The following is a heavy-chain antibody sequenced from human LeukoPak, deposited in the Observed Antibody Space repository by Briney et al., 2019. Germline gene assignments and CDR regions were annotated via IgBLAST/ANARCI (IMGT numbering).Heavy chain of an antibody. CDR3: ARGGGYSDY. CDR1: GVSISSGGYS. V-gene: IGHV4-30-2*01. CDR2: IYHSGST. D-gene: IGHD3-10*01. Sequence: NPSETLSLTCAVSGVSISSGGYSWSWNRQPPGKGLEWIGYIYHSGSTYYNPSLKSRVTISVDRSKNQFSLKLSSVTAADTAVYYCARGGGYSDYWGQGTLVTVSS. J-gene: IGHJ4*02.